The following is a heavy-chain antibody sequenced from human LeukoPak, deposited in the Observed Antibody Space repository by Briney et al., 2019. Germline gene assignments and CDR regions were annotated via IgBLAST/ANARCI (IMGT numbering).Heavy chain of an antibody. CDR1: GFTFDTYG. V-gene: IGHV3-66*01. D-gene: IGHD3-22*01. CDR2: IYSGGST. J-gene: IGHJ3*02. Sequence: GGSLRLSCAASGFTFDTYGMSWVRQAPGKGLEWVSVIYSGGSTYYADSVKGRFTISRDNSKNTLYLQMNNLRAEDTAVYYCAREGSGGYNSDDGFDIWGQGTMVTVSS. CDR3: AREGSGGYNSDDGFDI.